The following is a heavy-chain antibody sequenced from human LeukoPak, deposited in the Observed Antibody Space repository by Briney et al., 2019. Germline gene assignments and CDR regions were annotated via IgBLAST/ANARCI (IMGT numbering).Heavy chain of an antibody. J-gene: IGHJ4*02. CDR3: ARGITIFGVVSAFFDY. V-gene: IGHV1-8*03. Sequence: ASVKVSCKASGYTFTSYDINWVRQATGQGLEWMGWMNPNSGNTGYAQKFQGRVTITRNTSISTAYMELSSLRSEETAVYYCARGITIFGVVSAFFDYWGQGTLVTVSS. CDR1: GYTFTSYD. D-gene: IGHD3-3*01. CDR2: MNPNSGNT.